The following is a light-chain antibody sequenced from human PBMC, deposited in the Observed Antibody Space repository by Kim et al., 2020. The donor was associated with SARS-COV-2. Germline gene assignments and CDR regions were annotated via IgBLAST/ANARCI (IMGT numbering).Light chain of an antibody. CDR3: SSYTSTTTLV. CDR1: TSDVASYNF. Sequence: GQSITIACTGTTSDVASYNFVSWYQQHPGKAPKLMIYDVSNRPSGVSNRFSGSKSGNTASLTISGLQAEDEADYFCSSYTSTTTLVFGGGTQLTVL. V-gene: IGLV2-14*03. CDR2: DVS. J-gene: IGLJ3*02.